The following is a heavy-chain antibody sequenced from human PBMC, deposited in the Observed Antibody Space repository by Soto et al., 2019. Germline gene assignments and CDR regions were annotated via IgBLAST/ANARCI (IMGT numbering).Heavy chain of an antibody. V-gene: IGHV1-46*01. CDR2: INPSGGST. Sequence: ASVKVSCKASGYTFTSYYMRWVRQAPGQGLEWMGIINPSGGSTSYAQKFQGRVTMTRDTSTSTVYMELSSLRSEDTAVYYCARDLRDLYYDFWSGYYPKRLYYYYGMDVWGQGTTVTVSS. CDR3: ARDLRDLYYDFWSGYYPKRLYYYYGMDV. CDR1: GYTFTSYY. J-gene: IGHJ6*02. D-gene: IGHD3-3*01.